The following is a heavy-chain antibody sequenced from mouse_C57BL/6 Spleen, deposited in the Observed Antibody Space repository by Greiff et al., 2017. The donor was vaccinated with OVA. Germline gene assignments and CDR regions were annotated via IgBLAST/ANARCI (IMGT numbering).Heavy chain of an antibody. CDR2: IRLKSDYYAT. CDR1: GFTFSNYW. V-gene: IGHV6-3*01. CDR3: TGSAMDY. Sequence: EVQLVESGGGLVQPGGSMKLSCVASGFTFSNYWMNWVRQSPEKGLEWVAQIRLKSDYYATHYAESVKGRFTISRDDSKSSVDLQMNNLRAEDTGIYYCTGSAMDYWGQGTSVTVSS. J-gene: IGHJ4*01.